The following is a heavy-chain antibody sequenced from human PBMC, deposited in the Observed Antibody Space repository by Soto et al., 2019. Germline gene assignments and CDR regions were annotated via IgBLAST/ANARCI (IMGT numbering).Heavy chain of an antibody. J-gene: IGHJ5*02. CDR1: GFTFGTTD. CDR2: IDGSGGIT. CDR3: VKNSGWFNT. Sequence: GESLKISCAASGFTFGTTDMSWVRQAPGEGLEWVSTIDGSGGITYYADSVKGRFTISRDNSRSTVYLQMNSLRGDDTALYYCVKNSGWFNTWGQGALVTVSS. V-gene: IGHV3-23*01. D-gene: IGHD3-10*01.